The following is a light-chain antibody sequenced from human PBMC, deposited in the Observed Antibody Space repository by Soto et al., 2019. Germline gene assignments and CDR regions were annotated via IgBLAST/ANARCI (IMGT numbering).Light chain of an antibody. Sequence: QPVLTQPPSVSGAPGQRVTISCTGSSSNIGAGYDVHWYQQLPGTAPKLLIYGNSNRPSGVPDRLSGSNSGTSASLAITGLQAEDEADHYCQSYDSSLSGYVVFGGGTKVTVL. CDR1: SSNIGAGYD. V-gene: IGLV1-40*01. CDR3: QSYDSSLSGYVV. CDR2: GNS. J-gene: IGLJ2*01.